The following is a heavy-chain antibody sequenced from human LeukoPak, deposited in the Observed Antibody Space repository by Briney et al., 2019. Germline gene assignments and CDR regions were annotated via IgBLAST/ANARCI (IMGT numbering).Heavy chain of an antibody. CDR2: ICSSGSA. Sequence: PLETLSLTCTVSGGSISNRNYHWGWIRQPPGKGLEWIGSICSSGSAYYNPSLKSRVTMSVDTSQNLFSLNLNSVTAADTAVYYCARGGLGEFLYVFDYWGQGILVTVSS. CDR1: GGSISNRNYH. CDR3: ARGGLGEFLYVFDY. V-gene: IGHV4-39*07. D-gene: IGHD3-10*01. J-gene: IGHJ4*02.